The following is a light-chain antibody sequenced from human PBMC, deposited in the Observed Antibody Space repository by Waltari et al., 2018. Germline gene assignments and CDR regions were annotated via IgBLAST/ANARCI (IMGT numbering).Light chain of an antibody. V-gene: IGLV2-14*03. CDR2: EVS. CDR1: SSDVGGYNY. Sequence: QSALTQPASVSGSPGQSITISCTGTSSDVGGYNYVSWHRQYPGKAPELIIYEVSNRPSGVSTRFSASKSGNTASLTISGLQADDEADYYCSSYTSISPYVFGTGTEVSVL. CDR3: SSYTSISPYV. J-gene: IGLJ1*01.